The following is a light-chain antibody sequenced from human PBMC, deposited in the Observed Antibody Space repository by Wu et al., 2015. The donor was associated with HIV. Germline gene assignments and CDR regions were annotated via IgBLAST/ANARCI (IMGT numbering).Light chain of an antibody. CDR1: ESVGGD. J-gene: IGKJ4*01. CDR3: QHRYNWPLT. CDR2: GAV. Sequence: EVVMTQSPATLSVSPGEGATLACRASESVGGDVAWYQQKPGQAPRLLIYGAVTRPTGIPARFRGSGSGTEFTLTFTSMESEDSAVYFCQHRYNWPLTFGGGTKVEIK. V-gene: IGKV3-15*01.